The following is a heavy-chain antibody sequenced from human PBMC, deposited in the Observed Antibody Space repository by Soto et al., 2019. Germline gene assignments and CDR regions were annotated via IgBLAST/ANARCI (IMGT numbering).Heavy chain of an antibody. CDR3: VSQRKYDNFWSGNWFDP. Sequence: SETLSLTCTVSGGSISSSSYYWGWIRQPPGKGLEWIGSIFYSGSTYYSPSLKSRVTISVDTSKNQFSLKMSSVTAADTAVYFCVSQRKYDNFWSGNWFDPWGQGTLVTVSS. D-gene: IGHD3-3*01. J-gene: IGHJ5*02. V-gene: IGHV4-39*01. CDR2: IFYSGST. CDR1: GGSISSSSYY.